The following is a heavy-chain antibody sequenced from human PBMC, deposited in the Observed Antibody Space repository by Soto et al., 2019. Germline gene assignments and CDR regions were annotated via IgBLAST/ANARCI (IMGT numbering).Heavy chain of an antibody. CDR1: GLTISGKKY. V-gene: IGHV3-53*01. CDR3: ATWHELDHAFDV. J-gene: IGHJ3*01. CDR2: LYDVDGS. Sequence: DVQLVESGGVLIQPGESLRLSCAAFGLTISGKKYVDWVRHAPGKGLEWVSALYDVDGSFYADSVTGRFTTSSDSSKITVYIEMNDLRADDTAVCFCATWHELDHAFDVWGQGTTVTISS. D-gene: IGHD1-1*01.